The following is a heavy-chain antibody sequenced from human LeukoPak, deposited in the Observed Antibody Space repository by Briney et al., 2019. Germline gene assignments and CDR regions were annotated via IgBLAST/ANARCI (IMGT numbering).Heavy chain of an antibody. CDR3: ARGLRRYYGSGSYSNYYYGMDV. J-gene: IGHJ6*04. V-gene: IGHV3-21*01. D-gene: IGHD3-10*01. CDR1: GFTFSSYS. Sequence: GGSLRLSCAASGFTFSSYSMNWVRQAPGKGLEWVSSISSSSSYIYYADSVKGRFTISRDNAKNSLYLQMNSLRAEDTAVYYCARGLRRYYGSGSYSNYYYGMDVWGKGTTVTVSS. CDR2: ISSSSSYI.